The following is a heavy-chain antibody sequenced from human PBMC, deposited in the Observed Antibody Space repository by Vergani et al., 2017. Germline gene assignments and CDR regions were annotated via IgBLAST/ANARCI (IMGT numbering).Heavy chain of an antibody. V-gene: IGHV3-21*01. CDR3: TRGRRDGYNWPLDY. D-gene: IGHD5-24*01. Sequence: EVQLLESGGGLVQPGGSLRLSCAASGFTFSSFVMTWVRQAPGKGLGWVSSISSSSSYIYYADSVKGRFTISRDNAKNSLYLQMNSLRAEDTAVYYCTRGRRDGYNWPLDYWGQGTLVTVSS. CDR1: GFTFSSFV. CDR2: ISSSSSYI. J-gene: IGHJ4*02.